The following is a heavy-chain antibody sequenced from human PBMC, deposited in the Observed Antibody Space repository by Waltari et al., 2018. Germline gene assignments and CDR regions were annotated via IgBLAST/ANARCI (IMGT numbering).Heavy chain of an antibody. Sequence: QITLKESGPTLVKPTQTLTLTCTFSGFSLSPSGVGVGWIRQPPGQALEWLALIYWNDDKRYSPSLKSRLTITKDTSKNQVVLTMTNMDPVDTATYYCAHSSYSSSWYSLVYYYYGMDVWGQGTTVTVSS. CDR3: AHSSYSSSWYSLVYYYYGMDV. V-gene: IGHV2-5*01. D-gene: IGHD6-13*01. CDR1: GFSLSPSGVG. J-gene: IGHJ6*02. CDR2: IYWNDDK.